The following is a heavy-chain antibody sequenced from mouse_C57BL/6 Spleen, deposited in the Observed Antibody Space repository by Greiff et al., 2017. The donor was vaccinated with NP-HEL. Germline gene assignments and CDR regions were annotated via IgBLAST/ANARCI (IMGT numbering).Heavy chain of an antibody. CDR3: AITGYYGLDYAMDY. D-gene: IGHD1-2*01. CDR1: GYTFTSYW. J-gene: IGHJ4*01. Sequence: QVQLQQPGAELVKPGASVKMSCKASGYTFTSYWITWVKQRPGQGLEWIGDIYPGSGSTNYNEKFKSKATLTVDTSSSTAYMQLSSLTSTYAAVYFCAITGYYGLDYAMDYWGQGTSVTVSS. CDR2: IYPGSGST. V-gene: IGHV1-55*01.